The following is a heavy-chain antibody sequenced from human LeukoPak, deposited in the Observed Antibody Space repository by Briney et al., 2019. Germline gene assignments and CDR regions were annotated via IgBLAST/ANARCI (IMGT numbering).Heavy chain of an antibody. CDR3: ARSRDHWYFEL. CDR2: ILFSGTT. CDR1: GGSFTRYY. Sequence: RPSETLSLTCTASGGSFTRYYWSWVRQSPGKGLEWIGSILFSGTTNYNPSLKSRVTISGDTSKSQIFLNLTSMTAADTATFYCARSRDHWYFELWGRGTLVTVAS. V-gene: IGHV4-59*08. J-gene: IGHJ2*01.